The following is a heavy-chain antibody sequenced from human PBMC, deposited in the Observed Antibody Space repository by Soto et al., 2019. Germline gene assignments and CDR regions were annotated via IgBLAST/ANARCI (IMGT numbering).Heavy chain of an antibody. J-gene: IGHJ4*02. D-gene: IGHD2-2*03. V-gene: IGHV3-30*18. CDR3: AKGQIPRSTGSTGYFDS. CDR1: VFTFRTYG. Sequence: PVGSLRLSCASSVFTFRTYGMHCVRHSPGKWLEWVAVVSYDGSRQYYRESVRGRFIISRDNSKNTLSLQMNSLRPEDTSVYFCAKGQIPRSTGSTGYFDSLGQGAVVIVSS. CDR2: VSYDGSRQ.